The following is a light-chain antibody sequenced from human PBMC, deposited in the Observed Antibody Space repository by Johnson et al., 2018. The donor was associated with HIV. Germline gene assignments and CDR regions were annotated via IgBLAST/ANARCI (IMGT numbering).Light chain of an antibody. Sequence: QSVLTQPPSVSAAPGQKVTISCSGGGSNIGNTYVSWYQQLPGTAPKLLIYDNSKRPSGIPDRFSGSKSGPSSPLAITGLQTGDEADYYCGTWDSPLSAVFFGTGTKVTVL. CDR2: DNS. CDR1: GSNIGNTY. J-gene: IGLJ1*01. CDR3: GTWDSPLSAVF. V-gene: IGLV1-51*01.